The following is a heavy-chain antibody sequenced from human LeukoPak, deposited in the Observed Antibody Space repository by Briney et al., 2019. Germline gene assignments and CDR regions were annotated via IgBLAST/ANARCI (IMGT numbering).Heavy chain of an antibody. Sequence: GGSLRLSCAASGFTFSSYWMHWVRQAPGKGLVWVSRINSDGSSTSYADSVKGRFTISRDNPKNTLYLQMNSLRAEDTAVYYCARIGSGSYGVDPWGQGTLVTVSS. CDR1: GFTFSSYW. D-gene: IGHD3-10*01. CDR2: INSDGSST. J-gene: IGHJ5*02. V-gene: IGHV3-74*01. CDR3: ARIGSGSYGVDP.